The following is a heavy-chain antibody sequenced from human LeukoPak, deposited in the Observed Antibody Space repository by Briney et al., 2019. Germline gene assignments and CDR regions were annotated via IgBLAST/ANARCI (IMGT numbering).Heavy chain of an antibody. CDR1: GYSFTSYW. D-gene: IGHD3-22*01. J-gene: IGHJ3*02. CDR2: IYPGESDT. Sequence: ESLKISCKGSGYSFTSYWIGWVRQMPGKGLEWMGIIYPGESDTRYSPSFQGQVTVSVDNSISTAYLQWSSLKASDTAMYYCARRCYYDSSGYYYPNAFDIWGQGTMVTVSS. CDR3: ARRCYYDSSGYYYPNAFDI. V-gene: IGHV5-51*01.